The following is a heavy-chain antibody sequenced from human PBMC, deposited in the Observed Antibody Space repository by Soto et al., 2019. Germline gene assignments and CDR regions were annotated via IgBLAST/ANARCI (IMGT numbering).Heavy chain of an antibody. CDR3: ASIVVVITGLDY. J-gene: IGHJ4*02. Sequence: PGGSLRLSCAASGFTFSSYAMHWVRQAPGKGLEWVAVISYDGSNKYYADSVKGRFTISRDNSKNTPYLQMNSLRAEDTAVYYCASIVVVITGLDYWGQGTLVTVS. V-gene: IGHV3-30-3*01. CDR2: ISYDGSNK. D-gene: IGHD3-22*01. CDR1: GFTFSSYA.